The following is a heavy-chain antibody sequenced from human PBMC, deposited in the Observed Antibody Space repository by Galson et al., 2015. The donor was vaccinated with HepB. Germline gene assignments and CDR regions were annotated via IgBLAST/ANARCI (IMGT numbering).Heavy chain of an antibody. CDR3: AKGGFGEVSYDD. J-gene: IGHJ4*02. CDR1: GFTFSSHA. V-gene: IGHV3-23*01. D-gene: IGHD3-10*01. CDR2: ISKSGGNT. Sequence: SLRLSCAASGFTFSSHAMTWVRQAPGKGLEWVSSISKSGGNTYYADSVKGRFAISRDTSKNTLYLQMNSLRAEDTAVYYCAKGGFGEVSYDDWGQGTLVTVSS.